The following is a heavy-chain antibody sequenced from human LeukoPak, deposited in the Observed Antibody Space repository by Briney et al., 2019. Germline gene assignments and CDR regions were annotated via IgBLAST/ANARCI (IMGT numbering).Heavy chain of an antibody. CDR3: ARDQGSSWYWSDYYYGMDV. V-gene: IGHV4-39*07. J-gene: IGHJ6*02. CDR2: INHSGST. D-gene: IGHD6-13*01. Sequence: PSETLSLTCTVSGGSISSGDYYWSWIRQPPGKGLEWIGEINHSGSTNYNPSLKSRVTISVDTSKNQFSLKLSSVTAADTAVYYCARDQGSSWYWSDYYYGMDVWGQGTTVTVSS. CDR1: GGSISSGDYY.